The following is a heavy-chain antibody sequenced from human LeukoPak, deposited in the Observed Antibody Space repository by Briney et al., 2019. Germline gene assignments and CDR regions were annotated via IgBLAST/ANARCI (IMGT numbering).Heavy chain of an antibody. CDR2: IYYSGST. Sequence: SETLSLTCTVSGGSISSSSYYWGWIRQPPGKGLEWIGSIYYSGSTYYNPSLKSRVTISVDTSKNQFSLKLSSVTAADTAVYYCARDPGPGYSSGWINDAFDIWGQGTMVTVSS. J-gene: IGHJ3*02. CDR1: GGSISSSSYY. V-gene: IGHV4-39*07. D-gene: IGHD6-19*01. CDR3: ARDPGPGYSSGWINDAFDI.